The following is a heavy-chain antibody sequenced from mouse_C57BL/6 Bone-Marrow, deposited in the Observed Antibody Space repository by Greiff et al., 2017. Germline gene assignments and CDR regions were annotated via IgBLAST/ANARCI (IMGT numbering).Heavy chain of an antibody. Sequence: VQLQESGAELVMPGASVKLSCKASGYTFTSYWMHWVKQRPGQGLEWIGEIDPSDSYTNYNQKFKGKSTLTVDKSSSTAYMQLSSLTSEDSAVYYCARNPYYGSSYGYFDYWGQGTTLTVSS. V-gene: IGHV1-69*01. J-gene: IGHJ2*01. CDR2: IDPSDSYT. D-gene: IGHD1-1*01. CDR3: ARNPYYGSSYGYFDY. CDR1: GYTFTSYW.